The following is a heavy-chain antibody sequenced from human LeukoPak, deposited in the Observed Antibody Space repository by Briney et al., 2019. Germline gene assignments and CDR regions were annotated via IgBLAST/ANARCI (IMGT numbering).Heavy chain of an antibody. D-gene: IGHD3-22*01. CDR3: ARRDYYDTTWTGWYFDL. Sequence: SETLSLTCTVSGGTISSYYWSWIRQPPGKGLEWIGYIFYTGSTKYNPSLKSRVTISVDTSENQISLRLRSVTAADTAVYYCARRDYYDTTWTGWYFDLWGRGTLVTVSS. CDR2: IFYTGST. CDR1: GGTISSYY. V-gene: IGHV4-59*08. J-gene: IGHJ2*01.